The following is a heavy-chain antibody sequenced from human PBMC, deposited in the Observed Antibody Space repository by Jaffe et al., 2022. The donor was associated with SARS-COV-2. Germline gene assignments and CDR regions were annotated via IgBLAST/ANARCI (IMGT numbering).Heavy chain of an antibody. J-gene: IGHJ4*02. CDR2: IYHSGST. CDR3: ARDAGGYNLHDY. Sequence: QVQLQESGPGLVKPSQTLSLTCTVSGGSISSGDYYWSWIRQPPGKGLEWIGYIYHSGSTYYNPSLKSRVTISVDTSKNQFSLMLTSMTAADTAVYFCARDAGGYNLHDYWGQGTLVTVSS. D-gene: IGHD5-12*01. V-gene: IGHV4-31*03. CDR1: GGSISSGDYY.